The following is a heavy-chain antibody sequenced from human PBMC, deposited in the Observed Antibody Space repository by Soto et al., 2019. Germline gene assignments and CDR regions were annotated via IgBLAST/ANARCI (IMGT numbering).Heavy chain of an antibody. V-gene: IGHV1-69*01. CDR1: GGTFSSYA. CDR2: IIPIFGTA. J-gene: IGHJ6*02. CDR3: ARSQGGSSSLDIYYYYYYGMDV. D-gene: IGHD2-15*01. Sequence: QVQLVQSGAEVKKPGSSVKVSCKAPGGTFSSYAISWVRQAPGQGLEWMGGIIPIFGTAKYAQKFQGRVTITADESTSTGYMELSRLRSEDTAVYCCARSQGGSSSLDIYYYYYYGMDVWGQGTTVTVSS.